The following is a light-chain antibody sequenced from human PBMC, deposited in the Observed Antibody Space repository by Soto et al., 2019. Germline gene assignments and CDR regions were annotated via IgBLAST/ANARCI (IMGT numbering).Light chain of an antibody. CDR2: WAS. V-gene: IGKV4-1*01. CDR1: QSVLYSSNNKNY. CDR3: QQYYSIPFT. Sequence: DIVMTQSPDSLAVSLGERATINCKSSQSVLYSSNNKNYLAWYQQKPGQPPKLLIYWASTRESGVPDRFSGSGSGTEFTLTISSLQAEDVAFYYCQQYYSIPFTFGQGTKLEIK. J-gene: IGKJ2*01.